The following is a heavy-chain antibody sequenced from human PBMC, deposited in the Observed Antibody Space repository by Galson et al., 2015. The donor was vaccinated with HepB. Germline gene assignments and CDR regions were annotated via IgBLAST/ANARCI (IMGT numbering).Heavy chain of an antibody. V-gene: IGHV3-23*01. Sequence: SLRLSCAASGFTFSRYAMRWVRQAPGKGLEWVSAISGSGGSTYYADSVKGRFTISRDNSKNTLYLQMNSLRAEDTAVYYCAKESRCSRTSCKHYYYYYMDVWGKGTTVTVSS. CDR1: GFTFSRYA. CDR2: ISGSGGST. J-gene: IGHJ6*03. D-gene: IGHD2-2*01. CDR3: AKESRCSRTSCKHYYYYYMDV.